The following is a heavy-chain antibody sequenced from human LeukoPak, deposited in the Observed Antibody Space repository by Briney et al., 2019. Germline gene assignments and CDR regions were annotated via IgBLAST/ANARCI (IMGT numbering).Heavy chain of an antibody. Sequence: PGGSLGPSCAASGFTFNTYDMHWVRQAPGKGLEWVAVISYDGSDKYYADSVKGRFTISRDNSKNTLYLQMNSLRAEDTAVYYCARVGAYYYYYMDVWGKGTTVTVSS. CDR1: GFTFNTYD. D-gene: IGHD4/OR15-4a*01. CDR2: ISYDGSDK. V-gene: IGHV3-30*04. J-gene: IGHJ6*03. CDR3: ARVGAYYYYYMDV.